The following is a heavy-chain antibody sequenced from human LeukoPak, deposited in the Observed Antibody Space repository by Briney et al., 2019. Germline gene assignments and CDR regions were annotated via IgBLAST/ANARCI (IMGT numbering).Heavy chain of an antibody. CDR3: AGAPETGH. CDR2: ISDRGTT. Sequence: GGSLRLSCAASGFTVSNNCMTWVRQAPGKGLESVSVISDRGTTFYANSVKGRFTISRDNSRNMLYLQMSSLRADDTAVYYCAGAPETGHWGRGTLVTVSS. CDR1: GFTVSNNC. V-gene: IGHV3-66*01. J-gene: IGHJ4*02.